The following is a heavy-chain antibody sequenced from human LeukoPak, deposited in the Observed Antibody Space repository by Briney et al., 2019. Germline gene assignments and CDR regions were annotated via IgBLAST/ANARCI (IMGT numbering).Heavy chain of an antibody. D-gene: IGHD2-8*01. CDR3: AREDCTIGAVCSSLLDH. CDR2: IKSDASTI. V-gene: IGHV3-74*01. Sequence: PGGSLRLSCAASGLTFSSDWMHWVRQVSGKGLVWVSRIKSDASTINYADSVKGRFTISRDNAKNTLYLQMNNLRAEDTAVYYCAREDCTIGAVCSSLLDHWGRGTLVTVSA. J-gene: IGHJ4*02. CDR1: GLTFSSDW.